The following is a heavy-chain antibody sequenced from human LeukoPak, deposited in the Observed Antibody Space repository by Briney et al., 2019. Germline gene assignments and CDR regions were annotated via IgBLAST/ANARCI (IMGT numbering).Heavy chain of an antibody. CDR2: ISGSGGST. CDR1: GFTFSSYA. V-gene: IGHV3-23*01. J-gene: IGHJ4*02. D-gene: IGHD4-11*01. CDR3: ANGYSNYVGYFDY. Sequence: GGSLRLSCAASGFTFSSYAMSWVRQAPGKGLEWVSAISGSGGSTYYADSVKGRFTISRDNSKNTLYLQMNSLGAEDTAVYYCANGYSNYVGYFDYWGQGTLVTVSS.